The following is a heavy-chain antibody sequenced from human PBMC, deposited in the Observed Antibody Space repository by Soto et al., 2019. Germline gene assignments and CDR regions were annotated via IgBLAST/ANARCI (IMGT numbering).Heavy chain of an antibody. Sequence: QVQLVQSGAEVKKPGSSVKVSCKASGGIFSTYAISWLRQAPGQGLEWMGGIIPLFGTPNYAQRFQGRGTITADESTSTADMELSRLRSEDTAVYYCARDRDDYGSGNYYNRMDFWGQGTLVTVSS. CDR3: ARDRDDYGSGNYYNRMDF. CDR2: IIPLFGTP. CDR1: GGIFSTYA. J-gene: IGHJ4*02. V-gene: IGHV1-69*01. D-gene: IGHD3-10*01.